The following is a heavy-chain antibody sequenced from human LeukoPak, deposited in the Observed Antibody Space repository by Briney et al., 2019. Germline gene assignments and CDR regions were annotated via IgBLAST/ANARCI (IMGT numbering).Heavy chain of an antibody. CDR3: AKMGYHDSSGYPFDY. Sequence: SETLSLTCAVYGGSFSGYYWSWIRQPPGKGLEWIGEINHSGSTNYNPSLKSRVTISVDTSKNQFSLKLSSVTAADTAVYYCAKMGYHDSSGYPFDYWGQGTLVTVSS. J-gene: IGHJ4*02. CDR2: INHSGST. V-gene: IGHV4-34*01. CDR1: GGSFSGYY. D-gene: IGHD3-22*01.